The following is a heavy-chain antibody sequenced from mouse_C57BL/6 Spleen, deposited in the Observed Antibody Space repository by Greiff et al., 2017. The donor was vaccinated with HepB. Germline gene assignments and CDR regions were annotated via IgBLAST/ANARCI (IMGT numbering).Heavy chain of an antibody. J-gene: IGHJ2*01. CDR1: GFTFSSYG. CDR3: ARHYYYYGSSCFDY. V-gene: IGHV5-6*01. Sequence: EVNVVESGGDLVKPGGSLKLSCAASGFTFSSYGMSWVRQTPDKRLEWVATISSGGSYTYYPDSVKGRFTISRDNAKNTLYLQMSSLKSEDTAMYYCARHYYYYGSSCFDYWGQGTTLTVSS. D-gene: IGHD1-1*01. CDR2: ISSGGSYT.